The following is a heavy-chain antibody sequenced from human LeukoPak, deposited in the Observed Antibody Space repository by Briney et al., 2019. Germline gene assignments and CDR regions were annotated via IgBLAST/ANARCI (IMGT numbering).Heavy chain of an antibody. V-gene: IGHV3-21*01. J-gene: IGHJ4*02. CDR2: ISSSSSYI. D-gene: IGHD1-1*01. CDR1: GFTFSSYS. Sequence: GGSLRLSCAASGFTFSSYSMNWVRQAPGKGLEWVSSISSSSSYIYYADSVKGRFTISRDNAKNSLYLQMNSLRAEDTAVYYCAREVYNWGANPYYFDYWGQGTLVTVSS. CDR3: AREVYNWGANPYYFDY.